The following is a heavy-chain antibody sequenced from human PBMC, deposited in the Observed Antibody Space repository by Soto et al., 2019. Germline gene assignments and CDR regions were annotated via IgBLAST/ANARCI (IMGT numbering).Heavy chain of an antibody. V-gene: IGHV4-34*01. Sequence: PSETLSLTCAVYGGSFSGYYLSWIRQPPGKGLEWIGEINHSGSTNYNPSLKSRVTISVDTSKNQFSLKLSSVTAADTAVYYCASLETTVTNPYYYYGMDVWGQGTTVTVSS. CDR3: ASLETTVTNPYYYYGMDV. CDR2: INHSGST. CDR1: GGSFSGYY. D-gene: IGHD4-17*01. J-gene: IGHJ6*02.